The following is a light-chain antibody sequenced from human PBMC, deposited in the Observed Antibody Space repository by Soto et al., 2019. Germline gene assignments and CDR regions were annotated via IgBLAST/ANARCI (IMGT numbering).Light chain of an antibody. CDR2: WAT. Sequence: DIVLPQAPDSLAVSLGERAAINCKSNQSVFSNSKDRNHLSWYQQKPGQPPKLLIYWATTRESGVPDRFSGSGSGTDFTLPVSGLQAEHVEIYYRHHYFRCPLTFGGGTKVDI. CDR3: HHYFRCPLT. CDR1: QSVFSNSKDRNH. J-gene: IGKJ4*01. V-gene: IGKV4-1*01.